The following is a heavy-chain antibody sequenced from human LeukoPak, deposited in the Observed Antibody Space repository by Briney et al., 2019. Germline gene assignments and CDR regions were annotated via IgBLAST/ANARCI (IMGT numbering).Heavy chain of an antibody. J-gene: IGHJ6*02. D-gene: IGHD5-12*01. Sequence: PSETLSLTCAVSGVSVSNSNWWSWVRQPPGKGLEWIGEIYHSGTVNYNPSLKSRVTISVDKSKNQFSLKLSSVTAADTAVYYCAAGRYSGYDAQSLDVWAKGPRSPSP. V-gene: IGHV4-4*02. CDR2: IYHSGTV. CDR3: AAGRYSGYDAQSLDV. CDR1: GVSVSNSNW.